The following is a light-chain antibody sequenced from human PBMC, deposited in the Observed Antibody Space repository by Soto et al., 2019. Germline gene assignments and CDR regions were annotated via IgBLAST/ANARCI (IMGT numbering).Light chain of an antibody. CDR3: QQYNNWQIT. CDR1: QSVSSN. Sequence: EIVLTQSPAPLSVSPGERATLSCRASQSVSSNLAWYQQKPGQAPRLLIYGASTRATGIPARFSGSGSGTEFTLTISSLQSEDFAVYYFQQYNNWQITFGQGTRLEIK. J-gene: IGKJ5*01. V-gene: IGKV3D-15*01. CDR2: GAS.